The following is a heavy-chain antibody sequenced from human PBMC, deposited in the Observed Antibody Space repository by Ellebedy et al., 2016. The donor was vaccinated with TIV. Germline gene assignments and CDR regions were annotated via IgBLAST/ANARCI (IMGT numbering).Heavy chain of an antibody. D-gene: IGHD1-26*01. J-gene: IGHJ4*02. CDR1: GFSFRSYA. V-gene: IGHV3-23*01. Sequence: PGGSLRLSCAASGFSFRSYAMVWVRQAPGKGLEWVSVIDGNGLGPYEADSVKGRFTISRDNSKNTLYLQMNSLRAEDTAVYYCARGRYSGSQLGNYFDYWGQGMPVTVSS. CDR2: IDGNGLGP. CDR3: ARGRYSGSQLGNYFDY.